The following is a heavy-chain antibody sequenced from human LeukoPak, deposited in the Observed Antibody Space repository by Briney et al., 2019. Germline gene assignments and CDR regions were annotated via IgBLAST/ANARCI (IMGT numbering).Heavy chain of an antibody. J-gene: IGHJ5*02. CDR1: RFVFSSYS. CDR3: ARTSQRDSFTGFVINFFDP. D-gene: IGHD2-15*01. V-gene: IGHV3-30*04. Sequence: GGSLRLSCAASRFVFSSYSMYWVRQAPGKGLQWVAADSVKGRFTIPRDNSKNTLYVQMNSLRAEDRAVYYCARTSQRDSFTGFVINFFDPWGQGTLVTVSS.